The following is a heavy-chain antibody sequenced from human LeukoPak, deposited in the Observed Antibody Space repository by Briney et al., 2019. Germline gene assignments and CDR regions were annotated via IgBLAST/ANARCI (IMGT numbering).Heavy chain of an antibody. J-gene: IGHJ4*02. V-gene: IGHV3-7*01. Sequence: AGSLTLSCAASQCTFSNYWRSWVRQAPGKGLEWVAHTSHDGTSNYYAHSAKGRFTTTTDNATNSLYLHMNSPRIEDTAVYYCATTVPGYPDDYLDNWGQGTLVTVSS. CDR2: TSHDGTSN. CDR1: QCTFSNYW. CDR3: ATTVPGYPDDYLDN. D-gene: IGHD3-9*01.